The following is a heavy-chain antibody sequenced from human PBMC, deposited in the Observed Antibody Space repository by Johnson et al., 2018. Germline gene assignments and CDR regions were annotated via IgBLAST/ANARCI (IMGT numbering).Heavy chain of an antibody. CDR2: MKPNSGNT. V-gene: IGHV1-8*01. CDR3: AQSTEKAAAAMGY. J-gene: IGHJ4*02. CDR1: GYTFTSYD. Sequence: QVQLVQSGAEVKKPGASVKVSCKASGYTFTSYDINWVRQATGQGLEWMGWMKPNSGNTGYVPEFQGRLTRTRDTSTSTAYMELSSQRSKDKAVYYCAQSTEKAAAAMGYRGQGTLVTVSS. D-gene: IGHD2-2*01.